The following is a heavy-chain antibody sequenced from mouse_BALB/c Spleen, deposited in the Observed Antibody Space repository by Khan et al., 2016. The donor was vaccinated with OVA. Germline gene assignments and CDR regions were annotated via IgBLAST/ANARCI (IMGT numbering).Heavy chain of an antibody. D-gene: IGHD2-3*01. J-gene: IGHJ4*01. V-gene: IGHV3-2*02. CDR1: GYSITSDYT. Sequence: EVELVESGPGLVKPSQSLSLTCTVTGYSITSDYTWNWIRQFPGNILERMGYISYSGSTNYNPDLKSRISFTRDTSKNQFFLQLNSVTTEDTATXNCARDGSRYNYAMDYWGQGTSVTVSS. CDR3: ARDGSRYNYAMDY. CDR2: ISYSGST.